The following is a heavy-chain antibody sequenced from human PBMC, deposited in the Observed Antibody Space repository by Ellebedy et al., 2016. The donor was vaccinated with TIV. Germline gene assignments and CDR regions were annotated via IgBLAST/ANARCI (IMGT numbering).Heavy chain of an antibody. J-gene: IGHJ4*02. V-gene: IGHV3-7*01. CDR2: INQGGSET. D-gene: IGHD1-26*01. CDR1: GFTFSTYW. CDR3: ARDKIVGATYFDY. Sequence: GESLKISCAASGFTFSTYWMSWVRQAPGKGLEWVANINQGGSETYYVDSVKGRFTISRDNAKNSLYLQMNSLRAEDTAVYYCARDKIVGATYFDYWGQGTLVTVSS.